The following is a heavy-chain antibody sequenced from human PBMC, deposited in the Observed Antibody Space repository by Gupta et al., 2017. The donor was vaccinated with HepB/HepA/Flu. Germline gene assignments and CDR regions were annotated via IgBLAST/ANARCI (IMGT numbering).Heavy chain of an antibody. V-gene: IGHV3-23*01. D-gene: IGHD1-1*01. CDR3: AKGRGQLNFGMDV. CDR2: ISGTAGNI. CDR1: GFTFNNYA. J-gene: IGHJ6*02. Sequence: EVQLLESGGSLVQPGGSLRLSCEASGFTFNNYAMTWVRQAPGKGLEWVSVISGTAGNIYYADAVKGRFTISRDNVQNTLYLQMNGMRAEDAATYYFAKGRGQLNFGMDVGGQGTTVTVSS.